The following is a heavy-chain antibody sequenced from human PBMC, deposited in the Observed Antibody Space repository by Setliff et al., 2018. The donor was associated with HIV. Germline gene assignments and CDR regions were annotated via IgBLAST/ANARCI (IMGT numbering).Heavy chain of an antibody. V-gene: IGHV3-23*01. Sequence: LRLSCAASGFTFSSYAMNWVRQAPGKGLEWVSAISGSADSTYYAHSVRGRFTISRDNSKNTLYLQMNSLRAEDTAVYYCVKGFPRRYLDSSGYYYFDYWGLGTLVTVS. CDR1: GFTFSSYA. CDR3: VKGFPRRYLDSSGYYYFDY. J-gene: IGHJ4*02. CDR2: ISGSADST. D-gene: IGHD3-22*01.